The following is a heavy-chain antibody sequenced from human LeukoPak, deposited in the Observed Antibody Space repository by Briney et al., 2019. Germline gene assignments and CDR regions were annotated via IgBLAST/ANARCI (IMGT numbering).Heavy chain of an antibody. CDR1: GITFSSYS. Sequence: PGGSLRLSCVASGITFSSYSTNWVRQAPGKGLEWVSYISSFSGTINYADSVKGRFTISRDNAKNSLYLQMNSLRAEDTAVCYCARDQGGVGYWGQGTLVTVSS. CDR3: ARDQGGVGY. V-gene: IGHV3-48*01. D-gene: IGHD3-16*01. J-gene: IGHJ4*02. CDR2: ISSFSGTI.